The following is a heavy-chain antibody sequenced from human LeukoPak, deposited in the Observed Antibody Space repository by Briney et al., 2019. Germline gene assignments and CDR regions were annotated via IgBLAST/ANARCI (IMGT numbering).Heavy chain of an antibody. CDR2: ITPSGGST. J-gene: IGHJ6*03. CDR1: GYTFTNYY. D-gene: IGHD6-25*01. V-gene: IGHV1-46*01. Sequence: GASVKVSCKASGYTFTNYYMHWVRQAPGQGLEWLGLITPSGGSTWYAQNLQGRVTMTTDTSTSTAYMELRSLRSDDTAVYYCARILRRRMAAAGTAYSYYMDVWGEGTTVTISS. CDR3: ARILRRRMAAAGTAYSYYMDV.